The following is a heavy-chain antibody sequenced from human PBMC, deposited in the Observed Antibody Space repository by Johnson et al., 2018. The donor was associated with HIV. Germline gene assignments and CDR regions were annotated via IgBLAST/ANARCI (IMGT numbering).Heavy chain of an antibody. CDR3: ASGAYSSSLTFDI. D-gene: IGHD6-6*01. J-gene: IGHJ3*02. CDR2: IFSVGDV. V-gene: IGHV3-66*01. CDR1: GITVGTNY. Sequence: VQLVESGGGLVQPGGSLRLSCAASGITVGTNYMSWVRQAPGKGLEWVSVIFSVGDVYYADSVKGRFTISRDNSKNTLYLQMNSLRVEDTAVYYCASGAYSSSLTFDIWGQGTMVTVSS.